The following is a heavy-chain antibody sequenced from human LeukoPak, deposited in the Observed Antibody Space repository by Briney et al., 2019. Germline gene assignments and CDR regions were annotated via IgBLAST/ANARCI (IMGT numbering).Heavy chain of an antibody. J-gene: IGHJ4*02. CDR1: GFSFSVSW. CDR3: TRVSRMEADDY. D-gene: IGHD2-15*01. V-gene: IGHV3-7*01. Sequence: GGSLRLSCATSGFSFSVSWMNWVRQSPGRGLQWVANMNPDGSAKYYVDSVKGRFTISRDNAQNSLYLQMNSLRAEDTAVYFCTRVSRMEADDYWGQGTLVTVSS. CDR2: MNPDGSAK.